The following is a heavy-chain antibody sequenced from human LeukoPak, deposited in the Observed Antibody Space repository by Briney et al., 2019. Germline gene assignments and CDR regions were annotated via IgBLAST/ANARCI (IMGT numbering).Heavy chain of an antibody. CDR2: IWYDGSKK. J-gene: IGHJ4*02. CDR1: GFTFSTYV. Sequence: PGRSLRLSCAASGFTFSTYVMHWVRQAPGKGLEWVAVIWYDGSKKDYADSVKDRFTISRDNSKNTLYLQMNSLRAEDTAVYYCAREMNYGDYFDYWGQGTLVTVSS. CDR3: AREMNYGDYFDY. V-gene: IGHV3-33*01. D-gene: IGHD4-17*01.